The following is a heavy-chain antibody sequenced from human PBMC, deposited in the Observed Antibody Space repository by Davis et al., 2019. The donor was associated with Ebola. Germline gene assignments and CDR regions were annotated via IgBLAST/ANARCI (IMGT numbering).Heavy chain of an antibody. J-gene: IGHJ6*02. Sequence: AASVKVSCKASGYTFTSYYMHWARQAPGQGLEWMGWINPNSGGTNYAQKFQGRVTITADKSTSTAYMGLSSLRSEDTAVYYCARDPYYDSSIIYYYYGMDVWGQGTTVTVSS. CDR1: GYTFTSYY. D-gene: IGHD3-22*01. CDR3: ARDPYYDSSIIYYYYGMDV. V-gene: IGHV1-2*02. CDR2: INPNSGGT.